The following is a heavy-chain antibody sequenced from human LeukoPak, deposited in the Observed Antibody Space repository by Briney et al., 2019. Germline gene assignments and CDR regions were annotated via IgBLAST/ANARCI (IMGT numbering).Heavy chain of an antibody. CDR3: ARGPDYDILTGYYY. V-gene: IGHV4-4*02. CDR2: IYHSGST. Sequence: PSETLSLTCAVSGGSISSSNWWSWVRQPPGKGLEWIGEIYHSGSTNYNPSLKSRVTISVDKSKNQFSLKLSSVTAADTAVYYCARGPDYDILTGYYYWGQGTLVTVSS. J-gene: IGHJ4*02. CDR1: GGSISSSNW. D-gene: IGHD3-9*01.